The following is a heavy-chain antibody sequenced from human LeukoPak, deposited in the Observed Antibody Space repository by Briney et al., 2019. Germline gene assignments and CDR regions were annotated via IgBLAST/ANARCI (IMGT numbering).Heavy chain of an antibody. CDR3: AREPQWELPNGYIDY. Sequence: SETLSPTCTVSGGSISSGSYYWSWIRQPAGKGLEWIGRIYTSGSTNYNPSLKSRVTISVDTSKNQFSLKLSSVTAADTAVYYCAREPQWELPNGYIDYWGQGTLVTVPS. D-gene: IGHD1-26*01. J-gene: IGHJ4*02. CDR2: IYTSGST. CDR1: GGSISSGSYY. V-gene: IGHV4-61*02.